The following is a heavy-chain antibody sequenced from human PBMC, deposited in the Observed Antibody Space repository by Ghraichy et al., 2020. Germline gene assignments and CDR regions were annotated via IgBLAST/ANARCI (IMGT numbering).Heavy chain of an antibody. CDR3: AKGSRGYSGYYFDN. V-gene: IGHV3-23*01. CDR1: GFSFGGYA. D-gene: IGHD5-12*01. Sequence: GGSLRLSCAASGFSFGGYAMSWVRQAPGKGLEWVSAISGSGSSTYYADTVRGRFTISRDNSKNTLYLQMNSLRAEDMALYYCAKGSRGYSGYYFDNWGQGILVTVSS. J-gene: IGHJ4*02. CDR2: ISGSGSST.